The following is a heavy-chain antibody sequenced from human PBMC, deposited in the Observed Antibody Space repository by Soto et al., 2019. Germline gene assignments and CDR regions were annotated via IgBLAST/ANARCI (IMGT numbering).Heavy chain of an antibody. Sequence: GGSLRLSCATSGFSFSNYWMHWVRQGPGKGLVWVSRLNSDGFGTTYADAVKGRFTISRDNAKNTLYLQMNSLRAEDTAVYYCARGDVSGYFGGITTYYDYYMDVWGKGTTVTVSS. CDR1: GFSFSNYW. V-gene: IGHV3-74*01. CDR2: LNSDGFGT. CDR3: ARGDVSGYFGGITTYYDYYMDV. D-gene: IGHD3-9*01. J-gene: IGHJ6*03.